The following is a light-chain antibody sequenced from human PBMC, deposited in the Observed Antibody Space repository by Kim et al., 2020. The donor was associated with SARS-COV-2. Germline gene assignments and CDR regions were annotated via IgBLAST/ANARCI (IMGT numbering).Light chain of an antibody. CDR2: DVT. CDR3: NSYTSSSTYV. J-gene: IGLJ1*01. Sequence: QSALTQPASVSGSPGESITISCTGTSSDVGGYNYVSWYQQHPGKAPKLIIYDVTKRPSGVSNRFSGSKSDNTVSLTISGLQAEDDADYYCNSYTSSSTYVFGAGTKVTVL. V-gene: IGLV2-14*03. CDR1: SSDVGGYNY.